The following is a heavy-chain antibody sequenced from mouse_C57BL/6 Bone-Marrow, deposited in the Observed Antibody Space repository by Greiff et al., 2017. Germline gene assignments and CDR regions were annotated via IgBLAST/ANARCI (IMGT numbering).Heavy chain of an antibody. D-gene: IGHD2-3*01. CDR3: TVYDGLDY. CDR2: IRLKSDNYAT. V-gene: IGHV6-3*01. CDR1: GFTFSNYW. J-gene: IGHJ2*01. Sequence: EVMLVESGGGLVQPGGSMKLSCVASGFTFSNYWMNWVRQSPEKGLEWVAQIRLKSDNYATQYAESVKGRFTISRDDSKSSVYLQMNNLRAEDTGIYYCTVYDGLDYWGQGTTLTVSS.